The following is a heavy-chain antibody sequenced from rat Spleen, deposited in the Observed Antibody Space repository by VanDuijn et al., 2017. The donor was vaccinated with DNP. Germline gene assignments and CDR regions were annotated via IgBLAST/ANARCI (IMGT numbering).Heavy chain of an antibody. V-gene: IGHV2-27*01. D-gene: IGHD1-3*01. CDR3: TRGFNYGSYGWFAY. Sequence: QVQLKESGPGLVQPSQTLSLTCTVSGFSLTNYHVDWVRQPPGKGLEWMGRVQSDGNTDYNSVLKSRLSISRDTSKSQVFLKMNSLQTEDTAIYFCTRGFNYGSYGWFAYWGQGTLVTVSS. CDR2: VQSDGNT. J-gene: IGHJ3*01. CDR1: GFSLTNYH.